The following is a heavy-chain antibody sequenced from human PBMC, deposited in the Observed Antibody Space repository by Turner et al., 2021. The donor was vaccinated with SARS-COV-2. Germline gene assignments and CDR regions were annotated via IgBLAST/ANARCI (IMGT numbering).Heavy chain of an antibody. J-gene: IGHJ3*02. CDR2: ISFDGTNK. CDR1: GFTFSGYA. Sequence: QVQLVESGGGVVQPGRSLRLSCAASGFTFSGYAMHWVRQAPGKGLEWVAVISFDGTNKFYADSVKGRFTISRDNSKNTLYLQMNSLRTEDTAVYYCATNSPTNAFDIWGQGTMFTVSS. CDR3: ATNSPTNAFDI. D-gene: IGHD1-1*01. V-gene: IGHV3-30*03.